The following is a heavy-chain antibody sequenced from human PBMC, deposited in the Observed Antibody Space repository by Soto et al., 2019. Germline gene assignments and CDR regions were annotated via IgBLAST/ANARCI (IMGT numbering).Heavy chain of an antibody. Sequence: GGSLRLSCAASEFTFSSYSMNWVRQAPGKGLEWVSSISSSSSYIYYADSVKGRFTISRDNAKNSLYLQMNSLRAEDTAVYYCARDLQWQLYYYYYGMDVWGQGTTLTVSS. J-gene: IGHJ6*02. V-gene: IGHV3-21*01. D-gene: IGHD6-19*01. CDR3: ARDLQWQLYYYYYGMDV. CDR2: ISSSSSYI. CDR1: EFTFSSYS.